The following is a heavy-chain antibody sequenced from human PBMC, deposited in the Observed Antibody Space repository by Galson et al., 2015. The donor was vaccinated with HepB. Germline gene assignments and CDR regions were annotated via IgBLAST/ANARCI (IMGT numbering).Heavy chain of an antibody. J-gene: IGHJ4*02. CDR2: IYDSGTT. Sequence: TLSLTCAVSGGSISSGGYSWSWIRQPPGKGLEWVGYIYDSGTTYYNPSLKSRVTISADRTENQFSLRLTSVTVADTAVYYCARGERVDFDYWGQGTLVTVSS. CDR3: ARGERVDFDY. D-gene: IGHD1-1*01. CDR1: GGSISSGGYS. V-gene: IGHV4-30-2*01.